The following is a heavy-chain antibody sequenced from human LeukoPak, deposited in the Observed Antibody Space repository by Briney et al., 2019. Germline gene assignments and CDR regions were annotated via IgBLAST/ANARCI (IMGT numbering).Heavy chain of an antibody. J-gene: IGHJ4*02. CDR3: ARQYSTSWWGYFDN. V-gene: IGHV4-34*01. CDR1: GGSFSGYY. D-gene: IGHD6-13*01. CDR2: INHSGST. Sequence: SETLSLTCAVYGGSFSGYYWSWIRQPPGKGLEWIGEINHSGSTNYNPSLKSRVTISIDTSKNQFSLNLSSVTAADTAVYYCARQYSTSWWGYFDNWGQGTLVTVSS.